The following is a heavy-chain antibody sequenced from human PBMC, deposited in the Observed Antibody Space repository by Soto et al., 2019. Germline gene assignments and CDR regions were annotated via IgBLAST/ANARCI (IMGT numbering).Heavy chain of an antibody. CDR3: ARDKRIVLGLLPEKYYFDY. V-gene: IGHV3-48*02. Sequence: GGSLRLSCVASGFTFSNYNMNWVRQAPGKGLEWISYVSNDGRTRYYADSVKGRFAISRDNAQNSLSLQMNSLRDEDTAVYYCARDKRIVLGLLPEKYYFDYWGQGTLVTVSS. J-gene: IGHJ4*02. D-gene: IGHD2-8*01. CDR1: GFTFSNYN. CDR2: VSNDGRTR.